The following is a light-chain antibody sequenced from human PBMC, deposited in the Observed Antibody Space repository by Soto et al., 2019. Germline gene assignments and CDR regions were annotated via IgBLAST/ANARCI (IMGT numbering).Light chain of an antibody. CDR2: DVA. V-gene: IGLV2-14*03. J-gene: IGLJ1*01. CDR3: CSHAGDNNYV. Sequence: QSVLTQPASVSDSPGQSITISCTGTSSDVGGSNFVSWYQQHPGKPPKLIIYDVANRPSGVSNRFSGSKSGSTASLIISRLQAEDEADYFCCSHAGDNNYVFGTGTKVTVL. CDR1: SSDVGGSNF.